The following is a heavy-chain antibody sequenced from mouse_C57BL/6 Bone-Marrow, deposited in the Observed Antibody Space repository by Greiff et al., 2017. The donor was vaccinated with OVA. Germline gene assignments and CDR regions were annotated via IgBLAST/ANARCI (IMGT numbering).Heavy chain of an antibody. CDR3: ARISPLYYYGSSSGY. V-gene: IGHV1-7*01. CDR2: INPSSGYA. Sequence: QVQLQQSGAELAKPGASVKLSCKASGYTFTSYWMHWVKQRPGQGLEWIGYINPSSGYAKYNQKFKDKATLTADKSSSTAYMQLSSLTYEDSAVYYCARISPLYYYGSSSGYWGQGTTLTVSS. J-gene: IGHJ2*01. D-gene: IGHD1-1*01. CDR1: GYTFTSYW.